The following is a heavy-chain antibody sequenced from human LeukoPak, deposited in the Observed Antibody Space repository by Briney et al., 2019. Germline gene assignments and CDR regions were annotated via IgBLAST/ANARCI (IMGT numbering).Heavy chain of an antibody. Sequence: GGSLRLSCAASGFTFSDYYMSWIRQAPGKGLEWVSYISSSSSYTNYADSVKGRFTISRDNAKNSLYLQMDSLRDEDTAVYYCARDRDYAFDYWGQGTLVTVSS. J-gene: IGHJ4*02. CDR3: ARDRDYAFDY. D-gene: IGHD4-17*01. CDR1: GFTFSDYY. V-gene: IGHV3-11*06. CDR2: ISSSSSYT.